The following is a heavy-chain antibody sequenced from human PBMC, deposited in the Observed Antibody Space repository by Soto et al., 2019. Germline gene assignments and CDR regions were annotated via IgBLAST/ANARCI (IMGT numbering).Heavy chain of an antibody. J-gene: IGHJ5*02. CDR2: IYSGGST. CDR1: GFTVSSNY. CDR3: ARVISGDWFDP. Sequence: PGGSLRLSCAASGFTVSSNYMSWVRQAPGKGLEWVSVIYSGGSTYYADSVKGRFTISRDNSKNTLHLQMNSLRAEDTAVYYCARVISGDWFDPWGQGTLVTVSS. V-gene: IGHV3-53*01.